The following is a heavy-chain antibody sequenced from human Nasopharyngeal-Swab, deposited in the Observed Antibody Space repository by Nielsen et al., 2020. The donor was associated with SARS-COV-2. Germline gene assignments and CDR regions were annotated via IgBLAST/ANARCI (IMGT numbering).Heavy chain of an antibody. J-gene: IGHJ4*02. CDR3: ARDLGYYDYVWGSYRIKDFDY. CDR1: GFTFSSYS. CDR2: ISSSSSTI. Sequence: GESLKISCAASGFTFSSYSMNWVRQAPGKGLEWVSYISSSSSTIYYADSVKGRFTISRDNAKNSLYPQMNSLRDEDTAVYYCARDLGYYDYVWGSYRIKDFDYWGQGTLVTVSS. V-gene: IGHV3-48*02. D-gene: IGHD3-16*02.